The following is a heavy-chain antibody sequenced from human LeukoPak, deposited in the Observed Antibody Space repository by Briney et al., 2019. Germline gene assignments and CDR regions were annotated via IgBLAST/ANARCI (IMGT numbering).Heavy chain of an antibody. V-gene: IGHV1-69*05. CDR3: ARDQHXXDWLLSXXXDX. Sequence: GASVKVSCKASGGTFSSYAISWVRQAPGQGLEWMGRIIPIFGTANYAQKFQGRVTITTDESTSTAYMELSSLRSEDTAVYYCARDQHXXDWLLSXXXDXWGXGTMVTVSS. CDR2: IIPIFGTA. CDR1: GGTFSSYA. J-gene: IGHJ3*02. D-gene: IGHD3-9*01.